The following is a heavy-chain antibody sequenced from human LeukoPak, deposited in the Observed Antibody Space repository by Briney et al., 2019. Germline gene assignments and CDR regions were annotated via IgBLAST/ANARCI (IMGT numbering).Heavy chain of an antibody. Sequence: PGGSLTLSCAASGFTFSSYAMSWVRQAPGKGLEWVSAISGSGGSTYYADSVNGRFTISRDNSKNTLYRQMNSLRAEDTAVYYCANPLDSSSGTIYFQHWGQGTLVTVSS. J-gene: IGHJ1*01. D-gene: IGHD6-13*01. CDR1: GFTFSSYA. CDR3: ANPLDSSSGTIYFQH. CDR2: ISGSGGST. V-gene: IGHV3-23*01.